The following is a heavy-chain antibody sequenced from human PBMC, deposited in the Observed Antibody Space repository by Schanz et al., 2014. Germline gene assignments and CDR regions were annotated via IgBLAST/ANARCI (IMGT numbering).Heavy chain of an antibody. CDR1: GFTFSRDW. V-gene: IGHV3-74*01. CDR2: ISSDGGTT. CDR3: ARPRSSGWYDVLGY. J-gene: IGHJ4*02. D-gene: IGHD6-19*01. Sequence: EVKLVESGGCLAQPGGSLRLSCEASGFTFSRDWMHWVRQAPGKGLVWVSRISSDGGTTSYADSVKGRFTVSRDNAENTLYPQMNNLRAEDTAVYYCARPRSSGWYDVLGYWGQGTLVTVSS.